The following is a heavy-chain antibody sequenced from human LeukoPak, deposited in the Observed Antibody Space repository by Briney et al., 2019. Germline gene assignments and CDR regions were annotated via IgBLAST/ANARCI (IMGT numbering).Heavy chain of an antibody. CDR3: ARDGTSAGLYFDL. V-gene: IGHV3-7*01. D-gene: IGHD6-13*01. CDR1: GFTFTDYW. J-gene: IGHJ4*01. CDR2: IRQDGSEK. Sequence: GGSLRLSCEVSGFTFTDYWMNWVRQAPGKGPEWVASIRQDGSEKTYVDSVKGRFTISGDNTKNSLSLQLNGLRAEDTAVYYCARDGTSAGLYFDLWGQGTLVTVSS.